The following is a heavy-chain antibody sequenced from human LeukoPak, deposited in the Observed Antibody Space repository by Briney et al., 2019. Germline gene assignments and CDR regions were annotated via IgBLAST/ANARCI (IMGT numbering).Heavy chain of an antibody. D-gene: IGHD6-19*01. J-gene: IGHJ6*02. CDR2: IYYSGST. CDR3: ARENRGSSGWDYYYYYGMDV. V-gene: IGHV4-59*12. Sequence: KASETLSLTCTVSGGSISRYYWSWIRQPPGKGLEWIGHIYYSGSTNYNPSLKSRVTISIDTSKNQFSLQLNSVTPEDTAVYYCARENRGSSGWDYYYYYGMDVWGQGTTVTVSS. CDR1: GGSISRYY.